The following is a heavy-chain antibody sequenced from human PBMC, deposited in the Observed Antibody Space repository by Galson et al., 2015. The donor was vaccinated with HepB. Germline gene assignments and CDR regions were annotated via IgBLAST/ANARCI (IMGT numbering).Heavy chain of an antibody. Sequence: SLRLSCAASGFTFSSYAMSWVRQAPGKGLESVSAISGSGGSTYYADSVKGRFTISRDNSKNTLYLQMNSLRAEDTAVYYCAPDCSSTSCPEYFQHWGQGTLVTVSS. J-gene: IGHJ1*01. CDR3: APDCSSTSCPEYFQH. CDR2: ISGSGGST. D-gene: IGHD2-2*01. CDR1: GFTFSSYA. V-gene: IGHV3-23*01.